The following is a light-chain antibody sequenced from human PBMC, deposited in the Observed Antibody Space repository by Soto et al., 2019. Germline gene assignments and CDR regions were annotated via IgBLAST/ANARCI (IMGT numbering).Light chain of an antibody. CDR3: AAWDDGLNEYGM. V-gene: IGLV1-47*01. J-gene: IGLJ3*02. CDR2: RNN. CDR1: SSNIGRNY. Sequence: QPVLTQPPSASGTPGQRVTISCSGSSSNIGRNYVYWYQQLPGTAPKLLIYRNNQRPSGVPDRFSGSKSGTAASLAISGLRSEDEADYYCAAWDDGLNEYGMFGGGTKLTVL.